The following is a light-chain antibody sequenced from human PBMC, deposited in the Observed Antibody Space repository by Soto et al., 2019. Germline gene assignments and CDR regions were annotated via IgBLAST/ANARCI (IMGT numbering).Light chain of an antibody. CDR2: KAS. CDR3: QQYGSYSEA. V-gene: IGKV1-5*03. J-gene: IGKJ1*01. Sequence: DIQMTQFPSTLSASVRDRVTITCRASQTICSWLAWFQQRPGRSPKFLIYKASTLKNGVPLRFSGSGSGTDFTLTISSLQPEDFAVYYCQQYGSYSEAFGQGTKVDIK. CDR1: QTICSW.